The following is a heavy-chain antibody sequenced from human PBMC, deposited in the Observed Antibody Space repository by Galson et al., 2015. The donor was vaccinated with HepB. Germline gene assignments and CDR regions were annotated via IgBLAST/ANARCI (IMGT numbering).Heavy chain of an antibody. CDR2: IYPGDSGT. V-gene: IGHV5-51*03. Sequence: QSGAEVKKPGESLKISCKGSGYSFTNYWIGWVRQMPGKGLEWVGVIYPGDSGTRYSPSFQGQVTISADKSISTAYLQWSSLKASDTAMYYCARPGYSGYDSVHSSSWYYFQHWGQGTLLTVSS. CDR3: ARPGYSGYDSVHSSSWYYFQH. J-gene: IGHJ1*01. CDR1: GYSFTNYW. D-gene: IGHD5-12*01.